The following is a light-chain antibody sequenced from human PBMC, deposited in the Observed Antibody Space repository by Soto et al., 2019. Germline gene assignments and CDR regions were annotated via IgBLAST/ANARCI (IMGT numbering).Light chain of an antibody. Sequence: EIVLTQSPGTLSLSPGERATLSCRASQSVSSYLAWYQQKPGQAPRLLIYGASSRATGIPDRFSGSGSGTDFTLTISSLEPEDFAVYYCQQYGRASRTFGQGTKVEIK. J-gene: IGKJ1*01. CDR1: QSVSSY. CDR3: QQYGRASRT. V-gene: IGKV3-20*01. CDR2: GAS.